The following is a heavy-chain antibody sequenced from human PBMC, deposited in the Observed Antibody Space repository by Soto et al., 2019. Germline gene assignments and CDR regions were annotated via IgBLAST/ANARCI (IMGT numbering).Heavy chain of an antibody. CDR3: AAEGGVGYGCTGGDF. Sequence: QVQLVQSGGGVVQPGRSLRLSCVASGVSLSTYGMHWVRQAPGKGLEWVASIWHDGRYEFHADSVKGRFAISRDNSKKSLYLQMNSLRVEDTAMYYCAAEGGVGYGCTGGDFGGQGTLVTVSS. CDR1: GVSLSTYG. J-gene: IGHJ1*01. D-gene: IGHD2-21*02. V-gene: IGHV3-33*01. CDR2: IWHDGRYE.